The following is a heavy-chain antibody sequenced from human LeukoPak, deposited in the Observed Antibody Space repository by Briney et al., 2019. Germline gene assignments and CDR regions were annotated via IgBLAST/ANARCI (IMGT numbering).Heavy chain of an antibody. CDR3: ARATGRYSPFFDY. J-gene: IGHJ4*02. V-gene: IGHV4-4*07. D-gene: IGHD1-26*01. CDR2: ISTPGST. CDR1: SDSFTDYY. Sequence: SETLSLTCSVSSDSFTDYYWTWVRQPAGRGLEWLGRISTPGSTNYNPSLKSRLTMSVDTSNKQFSLRLTSVTAADTAVYYCARATGRYSPFFDYWGQGILVTVSS.